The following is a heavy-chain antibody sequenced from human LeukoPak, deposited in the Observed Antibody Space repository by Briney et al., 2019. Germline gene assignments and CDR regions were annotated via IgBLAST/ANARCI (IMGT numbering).Heavy chain of an antibody. D-gene: IGHD3-10*01. CDR2: IYHSGST. CDR1: GYSIRSGYY. J-gene: IGHJ4*02. Sequence: SETLSLTCTVSGYSIRSGYYWGWIRQPPGKGLEWIGSIYHSGSTYYNPSLKSRVTISVDTSKNQFSLKLSSVTAADTAVYYCARVIRGYYAFDYWGQGTLVTVSS. V-gene: IGHV4-38-2*02. CDR3: ARVIRGYYAFDY.